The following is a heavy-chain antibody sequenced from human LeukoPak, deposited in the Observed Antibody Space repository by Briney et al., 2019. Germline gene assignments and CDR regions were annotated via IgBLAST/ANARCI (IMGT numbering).Heavy chain of an antibody. CDR2: VSYSGST. Sequence: SETLSLTCSVAGGSMSIYYWSWIRQPPGKGLEWIGYVSYSGSTTYNPSLKSRVTISVDTSKNHFSLKLSSVTAADTAVYYCARAVTMTTVRSFDYWGQGTLVTVSS. D-gene: IGHD4-17*01. V-gene: IGHV4-59*01. CDR3: ARAVTMTTVRSFDY. CDR1: GGSMSIYY. J-gene: IGHJ4*02.